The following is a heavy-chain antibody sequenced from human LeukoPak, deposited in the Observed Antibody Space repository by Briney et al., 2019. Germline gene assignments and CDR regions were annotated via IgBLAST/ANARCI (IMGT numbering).Heavy chain of an antibody. CDR1: GFTFTNTW. CDR3: TTEILRFLEWLSVYYYGMDV. V-gene: IGHV3-15*07. Sequence: PGGSLRLSCVASGFTFTNTWINWVRQAPGRGLEWVGRIRSKAAGGTTDYAAPVKGRFTISRDDSKNTLYLQMNSLKTEDTAVYYCTTEILRFLEWLSVYYYGMDVWGQGTTVTVSS. D-gene: IGHD3-3*01. J-gene: IGHJ6*02. CDR2: IRSKAAGGTT.